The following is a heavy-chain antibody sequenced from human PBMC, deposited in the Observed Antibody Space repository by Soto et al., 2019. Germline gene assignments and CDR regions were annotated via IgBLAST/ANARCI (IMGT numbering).Heavy chain of an antibody. Sequence: TSETLSLTCTVSGGSISSYYWSWIRQPPGKGLEWIGYIYYSGSTNYNPSLKSRVTISVDTSKNQFSLKLSSVTAADTAVYYCARDPAYCSSTSCRNWFDPWGQGTLVTVS. D-gene: IGHD2-2*01. CDR1: GGSISSYY. V-gene: IGHV4-59*01. J-gene: IGHJ5*02. CDR2: IYYSGST. CDR3: ARDPAYCSSTSCRNWFDP.